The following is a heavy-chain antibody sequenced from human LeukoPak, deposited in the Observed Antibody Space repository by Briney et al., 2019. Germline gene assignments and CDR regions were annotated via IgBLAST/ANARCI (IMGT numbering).Heavy chain of an antibody. CDR1: GFTFSSYW. CDR2: ISGSGGST. J-gene: IGHJ6*02. V-gene: IGHV3-23*01. Sequence: GGSLRLSCAASGFTFSSYWMSWVRQAPGRGLEWVSAISGSGGSTYYADSVKGRFALSRDNSKNMLFLQMNGLRVEDTAVYYCARDQATMIRNGFDVWGQGTTVTVSS. D-gene: IGHD3-10*01. CDR3: ARDQATMIRNGFDV.